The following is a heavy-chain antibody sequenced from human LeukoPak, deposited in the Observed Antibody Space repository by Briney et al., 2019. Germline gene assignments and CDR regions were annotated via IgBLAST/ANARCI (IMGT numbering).Heavy chain of an antibody. CDR3: ARLLTTVTNYYMDA. CDR2: ITWNSGTT. V-gene: IGHV3-20*04. D-gene: IGHD4-11*01. Sequence: GGSLRLSCAASGFTFDDHGMNWVRQAPGKGLEWVSGITWNSGTTGYADSVRGRFTISRDNAKNSLYLQLNTLRAEDTAVYYCARLLTTVTNYYMDAWGRGTTVTVSS. J-gene: IGHJ6*03. CDR1: GFTFDDHG.